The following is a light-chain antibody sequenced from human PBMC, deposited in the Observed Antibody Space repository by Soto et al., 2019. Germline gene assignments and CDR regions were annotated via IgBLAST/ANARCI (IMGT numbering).Light chain of an antibody. CDR3: SSYTSSSNPHVV. Sequence: QSALTQPASVSGSPGQSITISCTGTSSDGGGYNYVSWYQQHPGKAPKLMIYDVSNRPSGVSNRFSGSKSGNTASLTISGLQAEDEADYYCSSYTSSSNPHVVFGGGTKLTVL. CDR2: DVS. V-gene: IGLV2-14*01. CDR1: SSDGGGYNY. J-gene: IGLJ2*01.